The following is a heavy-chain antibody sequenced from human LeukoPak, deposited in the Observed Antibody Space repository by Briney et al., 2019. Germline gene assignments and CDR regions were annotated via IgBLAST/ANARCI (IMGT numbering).Heavy chain of an antibody. Sequence: GGSLRLSCADSGFTLRSFAMRWGRQAPGKGLEWVSAISGSGGSTYYADSVKGRFTISRDNSKNTLYLKMNSLRAEDTAVYYSAVSSGVWSGYYAYYYYMDVWGKGTTVTVSS. D-gene: IGHD3-3*01. J-gene: IGHJ6*03. CDR3: AVSSGVWSGYYAYYYYMDV. V-gene: IGHV3-23*01. CDR2: ISGSGGST. CDR1: GFTLRSFA.